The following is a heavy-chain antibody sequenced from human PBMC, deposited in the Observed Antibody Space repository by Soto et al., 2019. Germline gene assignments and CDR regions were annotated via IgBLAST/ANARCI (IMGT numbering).Heavy chain of an antibody. D-gene: IGHD6-13*01. Sequence: SETLSLTCTVTGGSISSSSYYWRVIRQPPGKGLEWIGSIYYSGSTYYNPSLKSRVTISVDTSKNQFSLKLSSVTAADTAVYYCASQQLVHYYYGMDVWGQGTTVT. V-gene: IGHV4-39*01. J-gene: IGHJ6*02. CDR2: IYYSGST. CDR1: GGSISSSSYY. CDR3: ASQQLVHYYYGMDV.